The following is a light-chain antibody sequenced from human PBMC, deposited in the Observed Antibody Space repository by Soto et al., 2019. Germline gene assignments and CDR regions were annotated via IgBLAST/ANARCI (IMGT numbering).Light chain of an antibody. Sequence: IVLTQSPAPMSLSPGERATLSCASSERVSSSYVAWYQMKAGLAPRLLIHDASTRASGIPDRFRGSKSGTDFTLTIRGLEPEDAALYYCQQYGSSPITFGQGTRLEIK. CDR2: DAS. J-gene: IGKJ5*01. CDR3: QQYGSSPIT. CDR1: ERVSSSY. V-gene: IGKV3D-20*01.